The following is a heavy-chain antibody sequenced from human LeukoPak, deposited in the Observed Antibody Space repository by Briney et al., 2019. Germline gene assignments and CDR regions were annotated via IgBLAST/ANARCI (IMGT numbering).Heavy chain of an antibody. CDR1: GGTFSSYA. CDR2: MKPNSGNT. V-gene: IGHV1-8*02. CDR3: ARIVAVAGVSS. J-gene: IGHJ4*02. Sequence: ASVKVSCKASGGTFSSYAISWVRQATGQGLEWMGWMKPNSGNTGYAQKFQGRVTMTRNTSISTAYMELSSLRSEDTAVYYCARIVAVAGVSSWGQGTLVTVSS. D-gene: IGHD6-13*01.